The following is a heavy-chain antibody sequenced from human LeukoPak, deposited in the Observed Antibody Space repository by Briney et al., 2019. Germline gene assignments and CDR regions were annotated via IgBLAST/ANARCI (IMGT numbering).Heavy chain of an antibody. CDR3: ARDLVQQLEVPYYGMDV. CDR1: GFTFSSYS. V-gene: IGHV3-21*01. J-gene: IGHJ6*02. CDR2: ISSSSSYI. D-gene: IGHD6-6*01. Sequence: GGSLRLSCAASGFTFSSYSMNWVRQAPGKGLEWVSSISSSSSYIYYADSVKGQFTISRDNAKNSLYLQMNSLRAEDTAVYYCARDLVQQLEVPYYGMDVWGQGTTVTVSS.